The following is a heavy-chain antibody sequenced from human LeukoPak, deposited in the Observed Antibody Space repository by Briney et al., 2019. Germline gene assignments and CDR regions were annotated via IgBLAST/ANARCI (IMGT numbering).Heavy chain of an antibody. D-gene: IGHD3-10*01. CDR2: ISYDGSNK. CDR1: GFTFSSYS. V-gene: IGHV3-30*03. J-gene: IGHJ3*02. Sequence: GGSLRLSCAASGFTFSSYSMNWVRQAPGKGLEWVAVISYDGSNKYYADSVKGRFTISRDNSKNTLYLQMNSLRAEDTAVYYCARADYYGSGTRWDAFDIWGQGTMVTVSS. CDR3: ARADYYGSGTRWDAFDI.